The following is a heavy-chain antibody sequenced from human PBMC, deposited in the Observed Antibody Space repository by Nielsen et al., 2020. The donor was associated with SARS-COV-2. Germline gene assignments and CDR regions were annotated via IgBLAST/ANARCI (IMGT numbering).Heavy chain of an antibody. V-gene: IGHV4-38-2*01. D-gene: IGHD6-6*01. CDR2: IYHSGST. Sequence: WIRQPPGKGLEWIGSIYHSGSTYYNPSLKNRVTISVDTSKNQFSLKLSSVTAADTAVYYCARVAAQDYWGQGTLVTVSS. CDR3: ARVAAQDY. J-gene: IGHJ4*02.